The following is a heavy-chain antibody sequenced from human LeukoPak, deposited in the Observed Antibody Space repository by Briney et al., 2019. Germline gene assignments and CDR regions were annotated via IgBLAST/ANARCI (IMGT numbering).Heavy chain of an antibody. CDR1: GFTFDDYA. CDR3: GENPGPSSNYGYGMDF. CDR2: ISWNSGSI. Sequence: PGGSLRLSCAASGFTFDDYAMHWVRQAPGKGLEWVSGISWNSGSIGYADSVKGRFTISRDNAKNSLYLQMNSLRAEDTAVYYCGENPGPSSNYGYGMDFWGQGTTVTVSS. J-gene: IGHJ6*02. D-gene: IGHD6-13*01. V-gene: IGHV3-9*01.